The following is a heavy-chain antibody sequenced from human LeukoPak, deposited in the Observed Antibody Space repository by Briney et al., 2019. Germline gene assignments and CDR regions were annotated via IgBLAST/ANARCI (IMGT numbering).Heavy chain of an antibody. CDR1: GXSISSYY. CDR2: IYYSRST. Sequence: SETLSLTCTVSGXSISSYYGNWIRQPPGKGLEWIGYIYYSRSTNYNPFLKSRVTISVDTSKYQFSLKLSSVTAADTAVYYCARGADSSGYYSIFYFDYWGQGTLVTVSS. J-gene: IGHJ4*02. V-gene: IGHV4-59*01. D-gene: IGHD3-22*01. CDR3: ARGADSSGYYSIFYFDY.